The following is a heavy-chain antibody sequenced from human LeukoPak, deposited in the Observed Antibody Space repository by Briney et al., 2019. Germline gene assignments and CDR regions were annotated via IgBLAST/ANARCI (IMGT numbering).Heavy chain of an antibody. J-gene: IGHJ3*02. CDR2: INSDGSST. Sequence: FTLXSYGXXXVRQAPXKGRXXVSRINSDGSSTNYADSVKGRFTISRDKTKNTLYLQMNSLRAEDTAVYYCARVPSGWFAFDIWGQGTMVTVSS. V-gene: IGHV3-74*01. CDR3: ARVPSGWFAFDI. CDR1: FTLXSYG. D-gene: IGHD6-19*01.